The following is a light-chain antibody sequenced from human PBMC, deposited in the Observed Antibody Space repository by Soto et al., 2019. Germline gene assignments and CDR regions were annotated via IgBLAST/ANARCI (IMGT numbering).Light chain of an antibody. CDR2: GAS. J-gene: IGKJ4*01. Sequence: EIVLTQSPGTLSLSPGERATLSCRASQSVSSSYLAWYQQKPGQAPRLLIYGASSRATGIPDRFSGSGSRTDFTLTISRLEPEDFAVYYCQQHGSSPPTFGGGTKVEIK. V-gene: IGKV3-20*01. CDR3: QQHGSSPPT. CDR1: QSVSSSY.